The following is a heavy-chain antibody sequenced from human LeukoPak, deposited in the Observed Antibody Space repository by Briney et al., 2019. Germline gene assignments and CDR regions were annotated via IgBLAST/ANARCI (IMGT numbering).Heavy chain of an antibody. J-gene: IGHJ4*02. CDR3: ARDVNYYDSSGYPQLSDY. D-gene: IGHD3-22*01. Sequence: GGSLRLSCAASGFTFSSYEMNWVRQAPGKGLEWVSYISSSGSTIYYADSVKGRFTISRDNAKNSLYLQMNSLRAEDTAVYYCARDVNYYDSSGYPQLSDYWGQGTLVTVSS. V-gene: IGHV3-48*03. CDR2: ISSSGSTI. CDR1: GFTFSSYE.